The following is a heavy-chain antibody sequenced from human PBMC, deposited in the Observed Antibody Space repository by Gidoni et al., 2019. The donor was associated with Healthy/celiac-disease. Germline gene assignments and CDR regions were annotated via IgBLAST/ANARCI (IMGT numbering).Heavy chain of an antibody. CDR2: SSSSSSTI. V-gene: IGHV3-48*01. CDR3: ARGGDYYDSSGYYSPPVFDY. D-gene: IGHD3-22*01. J-gene: IGHJ4*02. CDR1: GFPFSSYS. Sequence: EVQPVGSGGGLVQPGGSLSLSCAASGFPFSSYSMTWVRQAPGKGLEWGSYSSSSSSTIYYADSVKGRFTISRDNAKNSLYLQMHSLRAEDTAVYYCARGGDYYDSSGYYSPPVFDYWGQGTLVTVSS.